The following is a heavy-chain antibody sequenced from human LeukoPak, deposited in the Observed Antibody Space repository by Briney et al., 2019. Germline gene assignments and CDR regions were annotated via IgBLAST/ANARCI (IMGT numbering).Heavy chain of an antibody. V-gene: IGHV4-31*03. Sequence: SETLSLTCTVSGGSISSGGYYWSWIRQHPGKGLEWIGYIYYSGSTYYNPSLKSRVTISVDTSKNQFSLKLSSVTAADTAVYYCARRAVAGTLDWFDPWGQGTLVTVSS. CDR2: IYYSGST. CDR1: GGSISSGGYY. J-gene: IGHJ5*02. D-gene: IGHD6-19*01. CDR3: ARRAVAGTLDWFDP.